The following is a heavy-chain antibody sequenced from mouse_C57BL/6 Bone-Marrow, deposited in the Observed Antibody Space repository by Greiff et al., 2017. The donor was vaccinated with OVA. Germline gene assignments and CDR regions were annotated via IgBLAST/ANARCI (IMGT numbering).Heavy chain of an antibody. CDR3: AREGGLLTGYFDY. J-gene: IGHJ2*01. CDR1: GYAFSSYW. CDR2: IYPGDGDT. Sequence: QVHVKQSGAELVKPGASVKISCKASGYAFSSYWMNWVKQRPGKGLEWIGQIYPGDGDTNYNGKFKGKATLTADKSSSTAYMQLSSLTSEDSAVYFCAREGGLLTGYFDYWGQGTTLTVSS. V-gene: IGHV1-80*01. D-gene: IGHD4-1*01.